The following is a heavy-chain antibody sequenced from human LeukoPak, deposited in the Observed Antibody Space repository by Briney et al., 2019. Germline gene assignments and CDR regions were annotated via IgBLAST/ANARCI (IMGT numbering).Heavy chain of an antibody. D-gene: IGHD6-13*01. CDR1: GFTFSSRW. J-gene: IGHJ4*02. CDR2: VKNDGST. CDR3: HPLGYTSN. V-gene: IGHV3-74*01. Sequence: PGGSLRLSCVVSGFTSGFTFSSRWMHWVRQAPGKGLVWVSLVKNDGSTNYADSVKGRFPVSRDNAENTLYLQMNNLRVEDTALYFCHPLGYTSNWGQGTLVTVSS.